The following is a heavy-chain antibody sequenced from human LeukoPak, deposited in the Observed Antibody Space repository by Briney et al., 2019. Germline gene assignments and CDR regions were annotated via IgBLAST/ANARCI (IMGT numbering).Heavy chain of an antibody. CDR2: ISGSDGST. CDR1: GFIFSNYA. V-gene: IGHV3-23*01. CDR3: AKLRSGDPVAATNY. Sequence: PGGSLRLPCAASGFIFSNYAMSWVRQAPGKGLEWVSTISGSDGSTYYADSVKGRFTISRDNSKNTLYLQMNSLRVDDTAVYYSAKLRSGDPVAATNYWGQGTLVTVSS. D-gene: IGHD2-15*01. J-gene: IGHJ4*02.